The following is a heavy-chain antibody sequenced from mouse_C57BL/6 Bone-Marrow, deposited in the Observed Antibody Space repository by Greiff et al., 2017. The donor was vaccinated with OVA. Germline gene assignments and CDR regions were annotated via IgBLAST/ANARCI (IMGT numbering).Heavy chain of an antibody. CDR3: ARHFPIYYGNYKKDYFDY. V-gene: IGHV5-9*01. CDR2: ISGGGGNT. CDR1: GFTFSSYT. J-gene: IGHJ2*01. Sequence: EVQVVESGGGLVKPGGSLKLSCAASGFTFSSYTMSWVRQTPEKRLEWVATISGGGGNTYYPDSVKGRFTISRDNAKNTLYLQMSSLRSEDTALYYCARHFPIYYGNYKKDYFDYWGQGTTLTVSS. D-gene: IGHD2-1*01.